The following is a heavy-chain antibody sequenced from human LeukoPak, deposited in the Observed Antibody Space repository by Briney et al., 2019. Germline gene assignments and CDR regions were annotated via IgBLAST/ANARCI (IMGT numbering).Heavy chain of an antibody. Sequence: SVKVSCKASGGTFSSYAISWVRQAPGQGLEWMGGIIPIFGTANYAQKFQGRVTITADESTSTAYMELSSLRSEDTAVYYCAIGRGTDAYYYDSSGYPYLDYWGQGTLVTVSS. CDR1: GGTFSSYA. CDR2: IIPIFGTA. D-gene: IGHD3-22*01. CDR3: AIGRGTDAYYYDSSGYPYLDY. V-gene: IGHV1-69*13. J-gene: IGHJ4*02.